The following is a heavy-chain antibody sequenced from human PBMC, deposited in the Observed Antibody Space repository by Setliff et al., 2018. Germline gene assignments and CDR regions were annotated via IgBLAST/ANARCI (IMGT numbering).Heavy chain of an antibody. V-gene: IGHV1-2*02. D-gene: IGHD3-16*01. CDR3: ARDGGGDSDAFDI. CDR2: INPNSGGT. J-gene: IGHJ3*02. CDR1: GYTLTELS. Sequence: RASVKVSCKVSGYTLTELSMHWVRQAPGQGLEWMGWINPNSGGTNYAQKFQGRVTMTSDTSISTAYMELGRLRSDNTAVYFCARDGGGDSDAFDIWGQGTMVTVSS.